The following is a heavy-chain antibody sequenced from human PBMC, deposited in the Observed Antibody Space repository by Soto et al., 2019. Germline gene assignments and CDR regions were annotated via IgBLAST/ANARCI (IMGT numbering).Heavy chain of an antibody. J-gene: IGHJ4*02. Sequence: SETLSLTCTVSGGSITSGGYYWSWIRQHPGKGLEWIGYIYYSGSTYYNPSLKSRATISVDTSKNKLSLNLSSVTAADTAVYYCARTDYGGNGYFDYWGQGTLVTVSS. V-gene: IGHV4-31*03. CDR2: IYYSGST. CDR1: GGSITSGGYY. D-gene: IGHD4-17*01. CDR3: ARTDYGGNGYFDY.